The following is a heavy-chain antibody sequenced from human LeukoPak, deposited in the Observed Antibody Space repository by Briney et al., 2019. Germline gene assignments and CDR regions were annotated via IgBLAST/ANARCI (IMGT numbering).Heavy chain of an antibody. Sequence: TSETLSLTCAVYGGSFSGYYWSWIRQPPGKGLEWIGEINHSGSTNYNPSLKSRVTISVDTSKNQFSLKLSSVTAADTAVYYCARYGVTYDAFDIWGQGTMVTVSS. CDR2: INHSGST. D-gene: IGHD2-21*02. J-gene: IGHJ3*02. CDR1: GGSFSGYY. V-gene: IGHV4-34*01. CDR3: ARYGVTYDAFDI.